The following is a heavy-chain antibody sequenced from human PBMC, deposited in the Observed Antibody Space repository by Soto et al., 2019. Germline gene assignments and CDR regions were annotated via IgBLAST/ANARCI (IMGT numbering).Heavy chain of an antibody. CDR2: VSTNAAT. CDR3: ARADYEILTCSYAMDV. J-gene: IGHJ6*02. Sequence: SETLTLTCTVSDDFISSYYWNWIRQPAGKGLEWIGPVSTNAATNYKPSLESRVTMSVDTSKNQFSLKLTSVTAADTAVYFCARADYEILTCSYAMDVWGQGTTVTVSS. D-gene: IGHD3-9*01. CDR1: DDFISSYY. V-gene: IGHV4-4*07.